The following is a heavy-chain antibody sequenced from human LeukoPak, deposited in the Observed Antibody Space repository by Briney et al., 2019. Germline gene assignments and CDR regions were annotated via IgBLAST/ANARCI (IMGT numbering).Heavy chain of an antibody. Sequence: SETLSLTCTVSGASIGSYYWNWIRQPPGKGLQWIGYTYYSGTTNYNPSLKSRVTISIDTSKNQFSLELSSVTAADTAVYYCARDGYSGYGPNIYFDYWGQGTLVTVSS. D-gene: IGHD5-12*01. CDR2: TYYSGTT. V-gene: IGHV4-59*01. CDR3: ARDGYSGYGPNIYFDY. CDR1: GASIGSYY. J-gene: IGHJ4*02.